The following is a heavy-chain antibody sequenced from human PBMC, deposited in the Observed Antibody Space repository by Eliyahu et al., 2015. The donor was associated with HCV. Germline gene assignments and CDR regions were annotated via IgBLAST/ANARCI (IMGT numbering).Heavy chain of an antibody. J-gene: IGHJ3*02. Sequence: QVQLQESGPGLVKPSQTLSLTCTVPGGSISRXXYXWSWIRQPAGKGLEWIGRIYTSGSTNYNPSLKSRVTISVDTSKNQFSLKLSSVTAADTAVYYCARDQGAAVAGPDAFDIWGQGTMVTVSS. V-gene: IGHV4-61*02. CDR2: IYTSGST. CDR1: GGSISRXXYX. D-gene: IGHD6-19*01. CDR3: ARDQGAAVAGPDAFDI.